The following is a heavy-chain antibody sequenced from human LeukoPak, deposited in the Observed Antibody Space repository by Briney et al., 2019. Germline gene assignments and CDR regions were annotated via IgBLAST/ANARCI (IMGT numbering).Heavy chain of an antibody. CDR2: ISWNSGSI. J-gene: IGHJ3*02. CDR1: GFTFDDYA. V-gene: IGHV3-9*01. D-gene: IGHD5-18*01. Sequence: TGGSLRLSCAASGFTFDDYAMHWVRQAPGKGLEWVSGISWNSGSIGYADSVKGRFTISRDNTKNSLYLQMNSLRAEDTALYYCAKDMRDSYGFGAFDIWGQGTMVTVSS. CDR3: AKDMRDSYGFGAFDI.